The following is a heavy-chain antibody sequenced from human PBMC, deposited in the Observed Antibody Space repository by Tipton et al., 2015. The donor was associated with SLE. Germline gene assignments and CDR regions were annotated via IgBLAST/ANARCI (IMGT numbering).Heavy chain of an antibody. Sequence: TLSLTCAVYGGSFSGYYWSWIRQPPGKGLEWIGEINHSGSTNYNPSLKSRVTISVDTSKNQFSLKLSSVTAADTSVYYCARHRIAAFDYWGQGTLVTVSS. CDR1: GGSFSGYY. CDR2: INHSGST. D-gene: IGHD6-6*01. V-gene: IGHV4-34*01. CDR3: ARHRIAAFDY. J-gene: IGHJ4*02.